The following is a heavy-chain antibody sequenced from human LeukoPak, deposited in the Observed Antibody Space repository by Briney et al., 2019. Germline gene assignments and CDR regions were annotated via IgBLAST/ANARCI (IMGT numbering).Heavy chain of an antibody. J-gene: IGHJ4*02. CDR2: ISYDGSNK. Sequence: PGGSLRLSCAASGFTFSSYGMHWVRRAPGKGLEWVAVISYDGSNKYYADSVKGRFTISRDNSKNTLYLQMNSLRAEDTAVYYCAKDLWWYDYWGQGTLVTVSS. V-gene: IGHV3-30*18. CDR3: AKDLWWYDY. CDR1: GFTFSSYG. D-gene: IGHD2-15*01.